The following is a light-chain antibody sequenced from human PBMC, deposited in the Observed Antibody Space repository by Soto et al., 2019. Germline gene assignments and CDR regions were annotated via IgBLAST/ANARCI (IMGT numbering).Light chain of an antibody. CDR3: VLYVGSGIWV. Sequence: QTVVTQEPSFSVSPGGTVTLTCGLSSGSVSTSHFPNWYQQTPGQPPRTLIYGTKTRSSGVPDRFSGSILVIRAALTITGAQADDESDYYCVLYVGSGIWVFGGGTKLTVL. CDR1: SGSVSTSHF. CDR2: GTK. J-gene: IGLJ3*02. V-gene: IGLV8-61*01.